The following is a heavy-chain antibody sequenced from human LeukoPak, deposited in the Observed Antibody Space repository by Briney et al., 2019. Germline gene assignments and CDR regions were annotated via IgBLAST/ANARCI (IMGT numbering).Heavy chain of an antibody. Sequence: GGSLRLSCAASGFTFSDYYMTWIRQAPGKGLEWVSYISNSDGTTYYADSLKGRFTISRDNSKNTLYLQMNSLRAEDTAVYYCARSNYDILTGYYFDYWGQGTLVTVSS. D-gene: IGHD3-9*01. CDR2: ISNSDGTT. CDR1: GFTFSDYY. J-gene: IGHJ4*02. V-gene: IGHV3-11*04. CDR3: ARSNYDILTGYYFDY.